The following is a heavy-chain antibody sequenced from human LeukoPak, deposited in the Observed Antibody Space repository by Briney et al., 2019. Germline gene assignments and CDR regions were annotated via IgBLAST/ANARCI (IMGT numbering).Heavy chain of an antibody. CDR1: GGSIGSHY. J-gene: IGHJ4*02. D-gene: IGHD3-3*01. Sequence: LETLSLTCTVSGGSIGSHYWTWIRQTPGKGLEWIGYVYDIGSTKYNPSLKSRVTISVDTSKSQFSLNLTSVTAADTAVYYCARGLASGYPPIPFDYWGQGTPVTVSS. CDR3: ARGLASGYPPIPFDY. V-gene: IGHV4-59*11. CDR2: VYDIGST.